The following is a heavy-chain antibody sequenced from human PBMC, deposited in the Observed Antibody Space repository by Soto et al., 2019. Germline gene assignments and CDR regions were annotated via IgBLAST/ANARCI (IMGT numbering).Heavy chain of an antibody. Sequence: QVQLQESGPGLVKPSQTLSLTCTVSGGSISSGDYYWSWIRQPPGKGLEWIGYIYYSGSTYYNPSLKSRVTISVDTSKNQFSLKLSSVTAADTAVYYCARTQSIAARRVGAFDIWGQGTMVTVSS. J-gene: IGHJ3*02. CDR2: IYYSGST. CDR1: GGSISSGDYY. CDR3: ARTQSIAARRVGAFDI. D-gene: IGHD6-6*01. V-gene: IGHV4-30-4*01.